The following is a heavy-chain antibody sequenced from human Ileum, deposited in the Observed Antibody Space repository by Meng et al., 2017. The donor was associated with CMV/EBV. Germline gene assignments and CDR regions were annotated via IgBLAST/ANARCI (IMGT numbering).Heavy chain of an antibody. D-gene: IGHD3-10*01. CDR1: GVIFSSYG. V-gene: IGHV3-23*01. Sequence: SCATSGVIFSSYGMSWVRQSPGKGLEWVATISGPGGHTYYADSVKGRFTVSRDNSKNTLDLQMNSLTAEDTAVYYCTRDGSGSYDRGSWGQGNLVTVSS. J-gene: IGHJ5*02. CDR2: ISGPGGHT. CDR3: TRDGSGSYDRGS.